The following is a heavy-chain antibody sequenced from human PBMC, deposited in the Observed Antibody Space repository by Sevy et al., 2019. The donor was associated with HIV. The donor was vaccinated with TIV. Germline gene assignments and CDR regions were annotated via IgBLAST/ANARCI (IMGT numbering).Heavy chain of an antibody. V-gene: IGHV1-46*01. CDR2: INPSGGST. D-gene: IGHD2-15*01. J-gene: IGHJ6*02. CDR3: AREIFFRRGEVVLGYGMDV. CDR1: GYTFTSYY. Sequence: ASVKVSCKASGYTFTSYYMHWVRQAPGQGLEWMGIINPSGGSTSYAQKFQGRVTMTRDTSTSTVYMELSSLRSEDTAVYYGAREIFFRRGEVVLGYGMDVWGQGTTVTVSS.